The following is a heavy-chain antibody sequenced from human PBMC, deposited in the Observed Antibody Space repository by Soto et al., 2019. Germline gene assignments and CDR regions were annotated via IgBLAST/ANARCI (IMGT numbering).Heavy chain of an antibody. Sequence: GGSLRLSCAASGFTFSSYAMSWVRQAPGKGLEWVSAISGGGGSTYYADSVKGRFTISRDNSKNTLYLQMNSLRVEDTAIYYCVKDPGERLYRAFDVWGQGTVVTVSS. CDR2: ISGGGGST. CDR3: VKDPGERLYRAFDV. D-gene: IGHD6-25*01. CDR1: GFTFSSYA. V-gene: IGHV3-23*01. J-gene: IGHJ3*01.